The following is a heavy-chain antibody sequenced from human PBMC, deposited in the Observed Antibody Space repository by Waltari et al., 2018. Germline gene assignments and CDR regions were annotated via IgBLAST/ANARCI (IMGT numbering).Heavy chain of an antibody. J-gene: IGHJ4*02. Sequence: QVQLQESGPGLVKPSETLSLTCTVSGGSVISGSYYWSWIRQPPGKGLEWIGYIYYSGTPNYNPSLKSRVTISVDTSKNQFSLRLNSVTAADTAVYFCARQGVASRPIDSWGQGTLVTVSS. CDR1: GGSVISGSYY. CDR3: ARQGVASRPIDS. CDR2: IYYSGTP. D-gene: IGHD6-6*01. V-gene: IGHV4-61*01.